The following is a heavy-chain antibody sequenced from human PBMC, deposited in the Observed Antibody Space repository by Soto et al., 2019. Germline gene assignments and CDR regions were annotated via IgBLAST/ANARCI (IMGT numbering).Heavy chain of an antibody. D-gene: IGHD2-2*01. CDR2: IYTSGST. V-gene: IGHV4-4*07. CDR1: GGSISSYY. J-gene: IGHJ6*02. Sequence: PSETLSLTCTVSGGSISSYYWSWIRQPAGKGLEWIGRIYTSGSTNYNPSLKSRVTMSVDTSKNQFSLKLSSVTAADTAVYYCAREVLGYRSSTSCYGYYYYGMDVWGQGTTVTVSS. CDR3: AREVLGYRSSTSCYGYYYYGMDV.